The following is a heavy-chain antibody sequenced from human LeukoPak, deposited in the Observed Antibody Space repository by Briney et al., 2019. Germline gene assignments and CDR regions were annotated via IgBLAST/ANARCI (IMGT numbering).Heavy chain of an antibody. Sequence: GGSLRLSCAASGFTFSDYYMSWLRQAPGKGLEGVSYISSSGSTIYYADSVKGRFTISRDNAKNSLYLQMNSLRAEDTAVYYCARVFNYYDWYYYYYMDVWGKGTTVTISS. CDR1: GFTFSDYY. V-gene: IGHV3-11*01. J-gene: IGHJ6*03. CDR2: ISSSGSTI. CDR3: ARVFNYYDWYYYYYMDV. D-gene: IGHD3-22*01.